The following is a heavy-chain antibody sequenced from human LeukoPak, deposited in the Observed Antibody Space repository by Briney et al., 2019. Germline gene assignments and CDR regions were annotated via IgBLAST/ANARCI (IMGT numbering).Heavy chain of an antibody. J-gene: IGHJ4*02. Sequence: PGGSLRLSCAASGFTVSSNYMSWVRQAPGKGLEWVSVIYSGGSTYYADSVKGRFTISRDNAKNSLYLQMNSLRAEDTAVYYCARDSRGLQRDYWGQGTLVTVSS. V-gene: IGHV3-53*01. CDR2: IYSGGST. CDR1: GFTVSSNY. D-gene: IGHD5-24*01. CDR3: ARDSRGLQRDY.